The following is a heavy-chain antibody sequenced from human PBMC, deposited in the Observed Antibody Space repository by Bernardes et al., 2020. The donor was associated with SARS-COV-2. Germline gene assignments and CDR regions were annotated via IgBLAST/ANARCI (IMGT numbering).Heavy chain of an antibody. Sequence: GGSLRLSCAASGFSFSTYSMNWVRQAPGKGLEWLSYISSSSTTTYYADSVRDRFTISRDYVKNFLYREMGILTDEDTDVYYCARDLQGDGKYWGQGTTVTVSS. CDR2: ISSSSTTT. D-gene: IGHD3-16*01. CDR3: ARDLQGDGKY. J-gene: IGHJ6*02. CDR1: GFSFSTYS. V-gene: IGHV3-48*02.